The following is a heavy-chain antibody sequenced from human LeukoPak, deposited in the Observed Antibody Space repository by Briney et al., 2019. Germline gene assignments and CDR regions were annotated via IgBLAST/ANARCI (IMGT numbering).Heavy chain of an antibody. CDR1: VFAFGSYE. CDR2: ISSRGNSI. CDR3: ARGWSYDY. V-gene: IGHV3-48*03. J-gene: IGHJ4*02. Sequence: VGSLRLSCAATVFAFGSYEMSWVRRAPGKTMECISYISSRGNSIYHSDSVKGRFTISRDNAKNSLYLQMNSLRAEHTAVYSCARGWSYDYWGQGALVTVSS.